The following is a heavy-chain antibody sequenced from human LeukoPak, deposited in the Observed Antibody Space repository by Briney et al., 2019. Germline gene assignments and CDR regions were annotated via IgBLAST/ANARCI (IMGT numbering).Heavy chain of an antibody. D-gene: IGHD3-10*01. V-gene: IGHV3-48*03. CDR1: GFTLSNYE. CDR3: ARGYYYGLF. J-gene: IGHJ4*02. Sequence: PGGSLRVSCVASGFTLSNYEMHWVRQARGKGLQWVSYITSSGSTIYYADFARGRFTISRDVAKNSLFLQMSGLRAEDTALYYCARGYYYGLFWGQGTLVSVSS. CDR2: ITSSGSTI.